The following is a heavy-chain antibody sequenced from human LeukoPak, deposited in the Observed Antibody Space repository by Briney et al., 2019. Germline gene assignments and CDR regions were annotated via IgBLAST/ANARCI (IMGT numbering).Heavy chain of an antibody. J-gene: IGHJ4*02. CDR1: GFTLRHFA. CDR3: ANEAHRHLDLHN. CDR2: IASDGDT. Sequence: GGSLRLSCAASGFTLRHFAMNWVRQAPGKGLEWVSSIASDGDTFYADAVKGRFTISRDISENTLHLQMNSLRADDTALYFCANEAHRHLDLHNWGQGTLVTVSS. V-gene: IGHV3-23*01. D-gene: IGHD5-24*01.